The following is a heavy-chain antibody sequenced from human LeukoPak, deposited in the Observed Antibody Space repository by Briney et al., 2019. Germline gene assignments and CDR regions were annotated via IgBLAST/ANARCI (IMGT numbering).Heavy chain of an antibody. CDR3: AAGPRDLRYFDWLTPRRWYFDL. CDR2: FDPEDGET. Sequence: ASVKVSCKVSGYTLTELSMHWVRQAPGKGLEWMGGFDPEDGETIYAQKFQGRVTMTEDTSTDTAYMELSSLRSEDTAVYYCAAGPRDLRYFDWLTPRRWYFDLWGRGTLVTVSS. CDR1: GYTLTELS. V-gene: IGHV1-24*01. D-gene: IGHD3-9*01. J-gene: IGHJ2*01.